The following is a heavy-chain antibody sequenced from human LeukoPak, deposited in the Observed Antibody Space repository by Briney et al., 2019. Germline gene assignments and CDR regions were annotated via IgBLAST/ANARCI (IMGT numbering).Heavy chain of an antibody. V-gene: IGHV3-30*02. J-gene: IGHJ4*02. CDR3: AKDLIKVAYPMVRGD. CDR2: IRYDGSNK. D-gene: IGHD3-10*01. Sequence: PWGTLSFSCAASAFTFSSYGMHWLRHGPGNGLEGVAFIRYDGSNKSYAYSGKGRFTISRDNSKNTLYLQMNSLRAEDTAVYYCAKDLIKVAYPMVRGDWGQGTLVTVSS. CDR1: AFTFSSYG.